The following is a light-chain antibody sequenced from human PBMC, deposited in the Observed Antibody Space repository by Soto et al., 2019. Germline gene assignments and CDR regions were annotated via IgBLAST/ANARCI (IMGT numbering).Light chain of an antibody. CDR2: GAS. V-gene: IGKV3-15*01. CDR3: QQYNNWPTGT. CDR1: QSVSSN. Sequence: EIVMTQSPATLSVAPGERATLSCRASQSVSSNLAWYQQKPGQAPRLLIYGASTRATGIPARFSGSGSGTEFTLTISSLQSEDFEVYYCQQYNNWPTGTFGKGTKVEIK. J-gene: IGKJ1*01.